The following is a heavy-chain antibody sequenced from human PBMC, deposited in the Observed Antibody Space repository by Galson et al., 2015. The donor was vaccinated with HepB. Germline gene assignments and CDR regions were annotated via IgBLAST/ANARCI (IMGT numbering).Heavy chain of an antibody. CDR2: ISGSGEYT. V-gene: IGHV3-23*01. CDR1: GFTLRRYA. CDR3: AKDSTMVTLGWFDS. D-gene: IGHD5-18*01. Sequence: SLRLSCAASGFTLRRYALSWVRQAPGKGLEWVSFISGSGEYTYYPDSVKGRFTISRDNSKNTLYLQMNSLRAEDTAIYYCAKDSTMVTLGWFDSWGQGTLVTVSS. J-gene: IGHJ5*01.